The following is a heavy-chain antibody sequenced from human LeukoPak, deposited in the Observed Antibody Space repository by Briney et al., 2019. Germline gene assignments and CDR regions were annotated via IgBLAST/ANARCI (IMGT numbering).Heavy chain of an antibody. D-gene: IGHD1-26*01. V-gene: IGHV3-74*01. J-gene: IGHJ4*02. CDR3: VRDLGGRSGH. Sequence: GGSLRLSCAASGFTFSSNWMHWVRQAPGKGLVWVSRINEDGSTTNYADSVKGRSTISRDNAKNTLYLQMNSLRAEDTAVYYCVRDLGGRSGHWGQGTLVTVSS. CDR1: GFTFSSNW. CDR2: INEDGSTT.